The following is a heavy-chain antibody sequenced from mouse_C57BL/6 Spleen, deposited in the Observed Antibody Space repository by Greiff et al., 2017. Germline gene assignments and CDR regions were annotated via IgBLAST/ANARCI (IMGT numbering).Heavy chain of an antibody. CDR1: GFNIKDYY. D-gene: IGHD3-1*01. CDR3: ARSLPWGSWFAY. CDR2: IDPEDGET. V-gene: IGHV14-2*01. J-gene: IGHJ3*01. Sequence: VQLQQSGAELVKPGASVKLSCTASGFNIKDYYMHWVKQRTEQGLEWIGRIDPEDGETKYAPKFPGKATITADTSSNTAYLQLSSLTSEDTAVYYCARSLPWGSWFAYWGQGTLVTVSA.